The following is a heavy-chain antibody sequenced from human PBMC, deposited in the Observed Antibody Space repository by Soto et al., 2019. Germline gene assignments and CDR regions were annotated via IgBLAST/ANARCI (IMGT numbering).Heavy chain of an antibody. CDR2: INPKFGDT. V-gene: IGHV1-2*02. Sequence: QVQLVQSGAEVKEPGDSVRVSCEASGYTFTAYYIHWVRQAPGQVLEWMGWINPKFGDTTYAQDLQGRVSMTRDISISTVYVELRRMTSDNTAIYSCARNMDYYYGRGSGKGHGVWGKGTTVTVFS. J-gene: IGHJ6*04. CDR1: GYTFTAYY. D-gene: IGHD3-10*02. CDR3: ARNMDYYYGRGSGKGHGV.